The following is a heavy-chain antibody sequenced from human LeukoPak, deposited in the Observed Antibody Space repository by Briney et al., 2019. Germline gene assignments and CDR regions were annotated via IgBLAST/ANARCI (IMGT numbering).Heavy chain of an antibody. CDR1: GGSISGYY. CDR2: IYTSGST. CDR3: AREGEGAT. J-gene: IGHJ4*02. Sequence: SETLSLTCTVSGGSISGYYWSWIRQPAGKGLEWIGHIYTSGSTNYNPSLKSRVTMSVDTSKNQFSQKLNSVTAADTAAYYCAREGEGATWGQGTPVTVSS. D-gene: IGHD1-26*01. V-gene: IGHV4-4*07.